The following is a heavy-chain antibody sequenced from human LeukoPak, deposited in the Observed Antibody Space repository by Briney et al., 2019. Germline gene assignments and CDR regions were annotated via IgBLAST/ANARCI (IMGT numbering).Heavy chain of an antibody. CDR2: IYYFGTT. D-gene: IGHD6-13*01. CDR3: ARDSHAWYGQYYFDF. CDR1: GGSIIDSSYY. Sequence: SETLSLTCTVSGGSIIDSSYYWGRIRQPPGKGLEWIGNIYYFGTTLHNPSLKSRVTMSVDTSKNQSSLKLSSVTAADTAMYYCARDSHAWYGQYYFDFWGQGALVTVSS. V-gene: IGHV4-39*07. J-gene: IGHJ4*02.